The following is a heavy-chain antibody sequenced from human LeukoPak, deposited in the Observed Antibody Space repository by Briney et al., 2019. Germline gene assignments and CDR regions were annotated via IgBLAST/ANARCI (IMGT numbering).Heavy chain of an antibody. CDR1: GYSISSGYY. CDR3: ARGGEPIDY. Sequence: SETLSLTCTVSGYSISSGYYWGWIRPPPGKGLEWIGFIYQSGSTYYNPSLKSRATISVDTSKNQFSLKLSSVTAADTAVYYCARGGEPIDYWGQGTLVTVSS. CDR2: IYQSGST. J-gene: IGHJ4*02. V-gene: IGHV4-38-2*02. D-gene: IGHD3-3*01.